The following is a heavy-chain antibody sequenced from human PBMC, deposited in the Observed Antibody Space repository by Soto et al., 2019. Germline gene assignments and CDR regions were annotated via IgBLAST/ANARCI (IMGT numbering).Heavy chain of an antibody. J-gene: IGHJ4*02. CDR3: EKVATDMVPFAVFDY. CDR1: GFTFDDYA. V-gene: IGHV3-9*01. D-gene: IGHD5-18*01. CDR2: ISWNSGSI. Sequence: GGSLRLSCAASGFTFDDYAMHWVRQAPGKGLEWVSGISWNSGSIGYADSVKGRFTISRDNAKNSLYLQMNSLRAEDTALYYFEKVATDMVPFAVFDYWGQGTLVTVSS.